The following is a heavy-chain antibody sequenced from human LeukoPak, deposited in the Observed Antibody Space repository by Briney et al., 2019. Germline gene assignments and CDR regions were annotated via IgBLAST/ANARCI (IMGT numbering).Heavy chain of an antibody. Sequence: PGGSLRLSCAASGFTVSSNYMSWVRQDPGKGLEWVSVIYSGGSTYYADSVKGRFTISRDNSKNTLYLQMNSLRAEDTAVYYCAGKLYSSSWSSFDYWGQGTLVTVSS. CDR1: GFTVSSNY. V-gene: IGHV3-53*01. CDR3: AGKLYSSSWSSFDY. CDR2: IYSGGST. J-gene: IGHJ4*02. D-gene: IGHD6-13*01.